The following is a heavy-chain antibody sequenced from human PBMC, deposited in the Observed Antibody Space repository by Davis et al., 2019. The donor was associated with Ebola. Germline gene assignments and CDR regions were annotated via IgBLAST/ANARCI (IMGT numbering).Heavy chain of an antibody. Sequence: MPSETLSLTCTVSGGSISSSSYYWGWIRQPPGKGLEWIGEINHSGSTNYNPSLKSRVTISVDTSKNQFSLKLSSVTAADTAVYYCARVRIAARHEYYYYYGMDVWGQGTTVTVSS. D-gene: IGHD6-6*01. CDR3: ARVRIAARHEYYYYYGMDV. CDR2: INHSGST. CDR1: GGSISSSSYY. J-gene: IGHJ6*02. V-gene: IGHV4-39*07.